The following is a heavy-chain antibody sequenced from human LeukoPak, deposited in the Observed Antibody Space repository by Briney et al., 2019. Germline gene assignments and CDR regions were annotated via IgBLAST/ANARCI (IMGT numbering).Heavy chain of an antibody. CDR1: GGSISSYY. CDR3: ARGSTMVRGVTTSYYYYYYMDV. CDR2: IYYSGST. Sequence: PSETLSLTCTVSGGSISSYYWSWIRQPPGKGLEWIGYIYYSGSTNYNPSLKSRVTISVDTSKNQFSLKLSSVTAADTAVYYCARGSTMVRGVTTSYYYYYYMDVWGKGTTVTISS. D-gene: IGHD3-10*01. J-gene: IGHJ6*03. V-gene: IGHV4-59*01.